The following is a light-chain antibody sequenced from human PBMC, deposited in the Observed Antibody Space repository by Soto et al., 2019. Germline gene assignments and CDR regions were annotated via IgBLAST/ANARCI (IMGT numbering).Light chain of an antibody. CDR3: QQYYKSPLT. J-gene: IGKJ4*01. CDR1: QSVINN. V-gene: IGKV3-15*01. Sequence: EILITQSPATLSVSPGERATLSCWASQSVINNLAWYQQKPGQAPRLLIYDASTRATGIPARLSGSGSGTEFTLTISSLESQDFEVYYCQQYYKSPLTFGGGTKVDIK. CDR2: DAS.